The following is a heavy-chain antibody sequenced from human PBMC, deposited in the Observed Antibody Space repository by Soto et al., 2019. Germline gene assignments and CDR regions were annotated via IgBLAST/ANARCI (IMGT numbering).Heavy chain of an antibody. Sequence: PGGSLRLSCAASGFTFSSYGMHWVRQAPGKGLEWVAVISYDGSNKYYADSVKGRFTISRDNSKNTLYLQMSSLRAEDTAVYYCAKDRVYCSSTSCLLWYYYGMDVWGQGTTVTVSS. CDR3: AKDRVYCSSTSCLLWYYYGMDV. V-gene: IGHV3-30*18. CDR2: ISYDGSNK. CDR1: GFTFSSYG. J-gene: IGHJ6*02. D-gene: IGHD2-2*01.